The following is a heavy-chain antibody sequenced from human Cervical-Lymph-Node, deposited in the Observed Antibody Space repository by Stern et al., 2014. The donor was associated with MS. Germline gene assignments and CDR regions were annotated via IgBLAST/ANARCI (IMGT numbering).Heavy chain of an antibody. J-gene: IGHJ4*02. V-gene: IGHV5-51*03. CDR1: GFSFTGYW. D-gene: IGHD6-19*01. Sequence: VQLAQSGAEVKKPGESLKISCKGSGFSFTGYWIGWVRQMPGKGLEWMGMIYPGDSDPRYSPSFQGQVPMSVDKSISTAYLQWISLKASDTAMYYCARWEVAADYWGQGTLVTVSS. CDR3: ARWEVAADY. CDR2: IYPGDSDP.